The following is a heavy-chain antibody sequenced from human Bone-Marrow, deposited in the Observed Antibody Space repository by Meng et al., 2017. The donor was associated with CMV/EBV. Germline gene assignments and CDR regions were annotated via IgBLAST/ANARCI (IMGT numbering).Heavy chain of an antibody. J-gene: IGHJ5*02. V-gene: IGHV4-59*01. CDR3: ARGGIAAAFYNWFDP. CDR2: IYYSGST. D-gene: IGHD6-13*01. CDR1: GGSISSYY. Sequence: SETLSLTCTVSGGSISSYYWSWIRQPPGKGLEWSGYIYYSGSTNYNPSLKSRGTISVDTSKNQFSLKLSSVTAADTAVYYCARGGIAAAFYNWFDPWGQGTLVTVSS.